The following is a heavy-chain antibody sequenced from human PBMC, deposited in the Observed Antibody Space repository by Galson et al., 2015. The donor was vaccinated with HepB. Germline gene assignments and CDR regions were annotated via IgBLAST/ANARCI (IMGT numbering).Heavy chain of an antibody. J-gene: IGHJ4*02. D-gene: IGHD2-2*01. CDR1: GYTFTGYY. CDR2: INPNSGGT. V-gene: IGHV1-2*02. Sequence: SVKVSCKASGYTFTGYYMHWVRQAPGQGLEWMGWINPNSGGTISARTFQGGVTMTRDTSISTAYMELSRLRSDDTAVYYCARDGGSGYCSSTSCYVFDYWGQGTLVTVSS. CDR3: ARDGGSGYCSSTSCYVFDY.